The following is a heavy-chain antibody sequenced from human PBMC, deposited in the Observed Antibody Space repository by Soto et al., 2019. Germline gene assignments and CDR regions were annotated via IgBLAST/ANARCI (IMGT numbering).Heavy chain of an antibody. CDR2: ISRSSSTI. J-gene: IGHJ4*02. CDR3: ARHQSPVAY. Sequence: EVQVVESGGGLVQPGGSLRLSCAASGFTFSSYSMNWVRQAPGKGLEWVSYISRSSSTIYYADSVKGRFTISRDNAKNSLYLQMNSLRAEDTAVYYCARHQSPVAYWGQGTLVTVSS. CDR1: GFTFSSYS. V-gene: IGHV3-48*01.